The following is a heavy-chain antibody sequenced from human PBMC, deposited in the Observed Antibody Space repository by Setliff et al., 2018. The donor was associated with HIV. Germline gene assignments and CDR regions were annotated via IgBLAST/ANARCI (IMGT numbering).Heavy chain of an antibody. D-gene: IGHD3-10*01. Sequence: GSLRLSCAASGFTFSSYAMSWVRQAPGKGLEWVSAISGSGGSTYYADSVKGRFTISRDNSKNTLYLQMNSLRAEDTAVYYCAKQNGSGSYSDYWGQGTLVTVSS. J-gene: IGHJ4*02. V-gene: IGHV3-23*01. CDR3: AKQNGSGSYSDY. CDR2: ISGSGGST. CDR1: GFTFSSYA.